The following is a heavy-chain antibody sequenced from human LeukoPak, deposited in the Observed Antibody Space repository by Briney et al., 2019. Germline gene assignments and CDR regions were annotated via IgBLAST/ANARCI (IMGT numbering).Heavy chain of an antibody. V-gene: IGHV5-51*01. CDR1: GYRFSSYW. CDR2: IHPADSDI. D-gene: IGHD3-3*01. J-gene: IGHJ4*02. CDR3: ARQDHDFWSGLDYFDY. Sequence: GESLKISCKTSGYRFSSYWTGWVRQMPGKGLEWMGIIHPADSDIRYSPSFQGQATISADKSISTAYLQWSSLKASDTAIYYCARQDHDFWSGLDYFDYWGQGTLVTVSS.